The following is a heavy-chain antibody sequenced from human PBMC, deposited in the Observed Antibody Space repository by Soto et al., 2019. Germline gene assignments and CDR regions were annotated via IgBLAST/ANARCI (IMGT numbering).Heavy chain of an antibody. CDR2: IIPILGIA. Sequence: RASVKVSCKASGGTFSSYTISWVRQAPGQGLEWMGRIIPILGIANYAQKFQGRVTITADKSTSTAYMEVRSLRSDDTAVYYCAREGVAPYYYYGMDVWGQGTPVTVS. J-gene: IGHJ6*02. D-gene: IGHD5-12*01. CDR3: AREGVAPYYYYGMDV. CDR1: GGTFSSYT. V-gene: IGHV1-69*04.